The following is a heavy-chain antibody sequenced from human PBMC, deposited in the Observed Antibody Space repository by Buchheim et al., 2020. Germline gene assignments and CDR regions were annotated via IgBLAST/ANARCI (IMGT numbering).Heavy chain of an antibody. V-gene: IGHV1-2*04. CDR3: ARAYNWNDVHYYGMDV. CDR1: GYTFTGYY. J-gene: IGHJ6*02. D-gene: IGHD1-1*01. CDR2: INPNSGGT. Sequence: QVQLVQSGAEVKKPGASVKVSCKASGYTFTGYYMHWVRQAPGQGLEWMGWINPNSGGTNYALKFQGWVTMTRDTSISTASMELSRLRSDDTAVYYCARAYNWNDVHYYGMDVWGQGTT.